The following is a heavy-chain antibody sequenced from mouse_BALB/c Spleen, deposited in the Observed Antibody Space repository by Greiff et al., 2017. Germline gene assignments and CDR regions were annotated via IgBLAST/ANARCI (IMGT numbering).Heavy chain of an antibody. Sequence: QVQLKQSGAELARPGASVKLSCKASGYTFTSYWMQWVKQRPGQGLEWIGAIYPGDGDTRYTQKFKGKATLTADKSSSTAYMQLSSLASEDSAVYYCARYYRYPIGDYWGQGTTLTVSS. J-gene: IGHJ2*01. D-gene: IGHD2-14*01. CDR3: ARYYRYPIGDY. V-gene: IGHV1-87*01. CDR1: GYTFTSYW. CDR2: IYPGDGDT.